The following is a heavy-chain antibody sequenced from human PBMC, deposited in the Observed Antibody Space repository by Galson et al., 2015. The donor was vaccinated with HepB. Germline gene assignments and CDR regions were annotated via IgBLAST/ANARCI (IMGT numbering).Heavy chain of an antibody. Sequence: SVKVSCKASGGSFSNYAISWVRQAPGQGLEWMGWISAYNGNTNYAQKLQGRVTMTTDTSTSTAYMELRSLRSDDTAVYYCARDSEIFGVVNFDYWGQGTLVTVSS. D-gene: IGHD3-3*01. J-gene: IGHJ4*02. V-gene: IGHV1-18*01. CDR2: ISAYNGNT. CDR3: ARDSEIFGVVNFDY. CDR1: GGSFSNYA.